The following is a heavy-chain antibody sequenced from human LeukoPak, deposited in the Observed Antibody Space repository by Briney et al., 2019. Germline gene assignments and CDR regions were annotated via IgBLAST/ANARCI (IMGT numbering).Heavy chain of an antibody. D-gene: IGHD5-18*01. J-gene: IGHJ2*01. CDR1: GFTFSRYG. CDR3: AKDLMPWIQLWLPYFDL. V-gene: IGHV3-33*06. Sequence: GGSLRLSCAGSGFTFSRYGMHWVRQVPGKGLEWVAVIWNHGSNKVYADSVKGRFTISRDNSKNMLYLEMNSLRAEDTAVYYCAKDLMPWIQLWLPYFDLWGRGTLVTVSS. CDR2: IWNHGSNK.